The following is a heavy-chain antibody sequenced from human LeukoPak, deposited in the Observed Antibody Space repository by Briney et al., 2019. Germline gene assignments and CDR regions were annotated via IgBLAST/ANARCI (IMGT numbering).Heavy chain of an antibody. V-gene: IGHV3-23*01. CDR3: ARVDFGSGSPFDY. CDR2: ISGSGGST. Sequence: PGGSLRLSCAASGFTFSSYAMSWVRQAPGKGLEWVSAISGSGGSTYYADSVKGRFTISRDNSKNTLYLQMNSLRAEDTAVYYCARVDFGSGSPFDYWGQGTLVTVSS. CDR1: GFTFSSYA. D-gene: IGHD3-10*01. J-gene: IGHJ4*02.